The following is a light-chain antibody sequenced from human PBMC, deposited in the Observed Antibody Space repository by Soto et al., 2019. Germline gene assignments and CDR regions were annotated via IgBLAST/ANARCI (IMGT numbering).Light chain of an antibody. CDR3: QHRSNWLA. J-gene: IGKJ4*01. Sequence: IVLTHAPASLSFSPGERATLSFRASQSVSSYLAWYQQKPGQAPRLLIYDASNRATGIPARFSGSGSGTDFTLTITSLEPEDFAVYYCQHRSNWLAFGGGTKVDIK. V-gene: IGKV3-11*01. CDR1: QSVSSY. CDR2: DAS.